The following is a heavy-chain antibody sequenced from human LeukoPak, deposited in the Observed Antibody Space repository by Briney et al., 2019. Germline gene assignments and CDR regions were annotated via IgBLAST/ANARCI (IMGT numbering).Heavy chain of an antibody. V-gene: IGHV3-23*01. Sequence: GGSLTLSCAASGFTFSGCAMSWVRQAPGKGLEWVSGISGSGGDTYYADSVKGRFTISRDNSKNTVFLQMNSLRVEDTAIYYCAKGYDLQYYGMDVRGQATKLSVSS. J-gene: IGHJ6*02. CDR1: GFTFSGCA. CDR2: ISGSGGDT. D-gene: IGHD3-16*01. CDR3: AKGYDLQYYGMDV.